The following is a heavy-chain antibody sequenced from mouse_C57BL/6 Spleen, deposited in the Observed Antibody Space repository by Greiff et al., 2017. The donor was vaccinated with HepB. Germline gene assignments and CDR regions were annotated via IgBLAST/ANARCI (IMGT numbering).Heavy chain of an antibody. CDR2: IDPETGGT. Sequence: QVQLQQSGAELVRPGASVTLSCKASGYTFTDYEMHWVKQTPVHGLEWIGAIDPETGGTAYNQKFKGKAILTADKSSSTAYMELRSLTSEDSAVYYCTRYGYGSSYEGWFAYWGQGTLVTVSA. D-gene: IGHD1-1*01. CDR3: TRYGYGSSYEGWFAY. V-gene: IGHV1-15*01. J-gene: IGHJ3*01. CDR1: GYTFTDYE.